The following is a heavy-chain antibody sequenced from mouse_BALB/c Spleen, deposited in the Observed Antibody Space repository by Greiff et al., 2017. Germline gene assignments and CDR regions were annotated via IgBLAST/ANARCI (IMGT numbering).Heavy chain of an antibody. CDR1: GFAFSSYD. Sequence: EVMLVESGGGLVKPGGSLKLSCAASGFAFSSYDMSWVRQTPEKRLEWVAYISSGGGSTYYPDTVKGRFTISRDNAKNTLYLQMSSLKSEDTAMYYCARHVGEGYFDYWGQGTTLTVSS. CDR2: ISSGGGST. J-gene: IGHJ2*01. CDR3: ARHVGEGYFDY. V-gene: IGHV5-12-1*01.